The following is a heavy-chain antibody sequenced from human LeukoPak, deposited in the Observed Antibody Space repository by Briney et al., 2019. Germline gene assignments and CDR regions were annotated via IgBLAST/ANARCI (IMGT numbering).Heavy chain of an antibody. V-gene: IGHV3-30*04. Sequence: GGSLRLSCAASGFTFSSYAMHWVRQAPGKGLEWVAVISYDGSNKYYADSVKGRFTISRDNSKNTLYLKMNSLRAEDTAVYYCGGWPTTGDHIHDYWGQGTLVTVPS. CDR1: GFTFSSYA. J-gene: IGHJ4*02. CDR2: ISYDGSNK. D-gene: IGHD4-17*01. CDR3: GGWPTTGDHIHDY.